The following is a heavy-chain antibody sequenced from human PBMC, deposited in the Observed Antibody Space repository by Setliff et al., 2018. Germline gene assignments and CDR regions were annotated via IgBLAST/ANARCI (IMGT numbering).Heavy chain of an antibody. V-gene: IGHV3-23*03. CDR2: FYDSRGDT. J-gene: IGHJ4*02. CDR1: GFAFSTYA. CDR3: AKPQVELRWGFES. Sequence: GGSLRLSCAASGFAFSTYAVSWVRQAPGKGLEWVSIFYDSRGDTYYADSVKGRFTVSKDNSKNTLYLQMTSLRAEDTAVYYCAKPQVELRWGFESWGQGTPVTVSS. D-gene: IGHD1-7*01.